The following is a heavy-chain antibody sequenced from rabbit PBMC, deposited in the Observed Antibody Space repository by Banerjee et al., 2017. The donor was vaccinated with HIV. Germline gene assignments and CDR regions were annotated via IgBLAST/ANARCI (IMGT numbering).Heavy chain of an antibody. CDR3: ARGENIGYGHGTFYL. J-gene: IGHJ4*01. Sequence: QLKESGGGLVQPGGSLKLSCKASGIDFSLYYMSWVRQAPGKGLEWIGYIDPIFGTTYYATWVDGRFTISSHNAQNTLWLQLNSLTAADTATYFCARGENIGYGHGTFYLWGPGTLVTVS. V-gene: IGHV1S7*01. D-gene: IGHD6-1*01. CDR2: IDPIFGTT. CDR1: GIDFSLYY.